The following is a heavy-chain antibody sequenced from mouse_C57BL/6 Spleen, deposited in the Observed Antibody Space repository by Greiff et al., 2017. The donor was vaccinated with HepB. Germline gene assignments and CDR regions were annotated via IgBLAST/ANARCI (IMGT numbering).Heavy chain of an antibody. CDR3: AISTMVTTCAMDY. D-gene: IGHD2-2*01. CDR1: GFSLTSYG. V-gene: IGHV2-5*01. J-gene: IGHJ4*01. CDR2: IWRGGST. Sequence: VKLLESGPGLVQPSQSLSITCTVSGFSLTSYGVHWVRQSPGKGLEWLGVIWRGGSTAYNAAFMSRLSITKDNSKSQVFFKMNSLQADDTAIYYCAISTMVTTCAMDYWGQGTSVTVSS.